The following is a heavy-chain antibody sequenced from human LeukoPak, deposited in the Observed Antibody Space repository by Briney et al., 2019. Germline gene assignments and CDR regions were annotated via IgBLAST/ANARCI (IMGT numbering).Heavy chain of an antibody. CDR3: ARDNFAPGVTMIVVARGHFDY. Sequence: SETLSLTCAVYGGSFSGYYWSWIRQPPGKGLEWIGSIYYSGSTYYNPSLKSRVTISVDTSKNQFSLKLSSVTAADTAVYYCARDNFAPGVTMIVVARGHFDYWGQGTLITVSS. D-gene: IGHD3-22*01. V-gene: IGHV4-34*01. CDR1: GGSFSGYY. J-gene: IGHJ4*02. CDR2: IYYSGST.